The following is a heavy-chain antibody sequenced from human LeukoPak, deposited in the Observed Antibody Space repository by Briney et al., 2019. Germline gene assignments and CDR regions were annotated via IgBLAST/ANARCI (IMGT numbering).Heavy chain of an antibody. V-gene: IGHV4-59*01. CDR1: GDSMTNYY. Sequence: PSETLSLTCTVSGDSMTNYYWNWIRQPPGKGLEWIGYIHHSGTTNYNPSLKSRLTMSVDTSKNQFSLKLTSVSAADTAMYFCAKTGSLTGRFFDY. CDR2: IHHSGTT. D-gene: IGHD3-10*01. J-gene: IGHJ4*01. CDR3: AKTGSLTGRFFDY.